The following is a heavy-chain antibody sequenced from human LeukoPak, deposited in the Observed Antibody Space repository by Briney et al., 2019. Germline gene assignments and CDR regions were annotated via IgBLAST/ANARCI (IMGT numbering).Heavy chain of an antibody. Sequence: ASVKVSCKASGGTFSSYAISWVRQAPGQGLEWMGGIIPIFGTANYAQKFQGRVTITADESTSTAYMELSSLRSEDTAVYYCARAQQFCYYYYYMDVSGKGTTVTVSS. D-gene: IGHD5-24*01. J-gene: IGHJ6*03. CDR2: IIPIFGTA. CDR3: ARAQQFCYYYYYMDV. CDR1: GGTFSSYA. V-gene: IGHV1-69*13.